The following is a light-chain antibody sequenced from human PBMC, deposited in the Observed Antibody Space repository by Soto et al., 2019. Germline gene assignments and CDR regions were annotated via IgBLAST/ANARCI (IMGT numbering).Light chain of an antibody. J-gene: IGKJ1*01. V-gene: IGKV2-28*01. CDR2: LGS. Sequence: EIVVTQSPLSLPVTPGEPASISCKSSLSLLHSNGNTYLDWYLQKPGQSPQLLIYLGSNRASGXPXXFSGSASGTDFTLNISRVEAEDVGVYYCMQALHARTFGQGTKVEIK. CDR3: MQALHART. CDR1: LSLLHSNGNTY.